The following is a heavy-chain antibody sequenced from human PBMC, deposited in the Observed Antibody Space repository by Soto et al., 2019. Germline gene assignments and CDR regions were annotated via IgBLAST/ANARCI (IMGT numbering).Heavy chain of an antibody. CDR2: IKPDGGDK. J-gene: IGHJ5*02. V-gene: IGHV3-7*05. CDR1: GFTFSDYW. Sequence: ESGGGLVQPGGSLRLSCAASGFTFSDYWMNWVRQAPGKGLEWVANIKPDGGDKYYVDSVKGRFTISRDNAKNSLYLQMNSLRAEDTALYYCASLRIEAWGQGTLVTVSS. CDR3: ASLRIEA.